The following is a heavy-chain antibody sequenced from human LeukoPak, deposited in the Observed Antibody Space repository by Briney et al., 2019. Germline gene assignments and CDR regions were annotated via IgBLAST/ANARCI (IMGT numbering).Heavy chain of an antibody. CDR1: GFSLTTNEMC. Sequence: SGPTLVKPTQTLTLTCTFYGFSLTTNEMCVSWIHQPPGKALEWLARIDWDDEKYYRTSLETRLTISKDTSKNQVVLTVTNMGPEDTATYYCARTRPMTTGTYYYVMDVWGPGATVTVSS. CDR3: ARTRPMTTGTYYYVMDV. D-gene: IGHD4-17*01. J-gene: IGHJ6*02. V-gene: IGHV2-70*11. CDR2: IDWDDEK.